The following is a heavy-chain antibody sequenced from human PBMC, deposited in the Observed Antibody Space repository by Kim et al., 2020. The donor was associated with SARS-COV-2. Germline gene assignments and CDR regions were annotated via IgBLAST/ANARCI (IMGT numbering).Heavy chain of an antibody. CDR3: ARHAPGGAFDI. Sequence: SETLSLTCTVSGGSISGYYWSWIRQPPGKGLEWIGYIYSSGSTNYNPSLKSRVTISVDTSKNHFSLKLSSVTTADTAVYYCARHAPGGAFDIWGQGTMVT. V-gene: IGHV4-59*08. CDR1: GGSISGYY. CDR2: IYSSGST. J-gene: IGHJ3*02.